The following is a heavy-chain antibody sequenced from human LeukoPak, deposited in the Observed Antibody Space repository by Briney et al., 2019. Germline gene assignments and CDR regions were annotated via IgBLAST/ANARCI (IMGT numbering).Heavy chain of an antibody. CDR3: ARLAAARPNYYYYYMDV. D-gene: IGHD6-6*01. J-gene: IGHJ6*03. CDR1: GFTFSSYS. Sequence: GGSLRLSCAASGFTFSSYSMNWVRQAPGKGLEWVSSISSSSSYIYYADSVKGRFTISRDNAKNSLYLQMNSLRAEDTAVYYCARLAAARPNYYYYYMDVWGKGTTVTVSS. CDR2: ISSSSSYI. V-gene: IGHV3-21*01.